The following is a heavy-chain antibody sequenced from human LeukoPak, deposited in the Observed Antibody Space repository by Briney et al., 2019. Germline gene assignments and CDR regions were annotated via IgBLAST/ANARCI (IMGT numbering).Heavy chain of an antibody. CDR1: RFSLSTSGMR. J-gene: IGHJ6*04. V-gene: IGHV2-70*04. CDR2: IDWDDDK. CDR3: ARIYSDRGMDV. D-gene: IGHD3-9*01. Sequence: SGPALVKPTQTLTLTCTFSRFSLSTSGMRVRWIRQPPGKALEWLARIDWDDDKLYTTSLKTRLTISKDTSKNQVVLTMTNMDPVDTATYYCARIYSDRGMDVWGKGTTVTVSS.